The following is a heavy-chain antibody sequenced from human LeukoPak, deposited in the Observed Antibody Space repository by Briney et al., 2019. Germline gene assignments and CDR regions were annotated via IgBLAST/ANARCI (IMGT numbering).Heavy chain of an antibody. V-gene: IGHV4-30-4*08. CDR1: GGSISSSSYY. CDR2: IYYSGST. D-gene: IGHD1-26*01. CDR3: AREGIVGAPLVRRDY. Sequence: SETLSLTCTVSGGSISSSSYYWGWIRQPPGKGLEWIGYIYYSGSTYYNPSLKSRVTISVDTSKNQFSLKLSSVTAADTAVYYCAREGIVGAPLVRRDYWGQGTLVTVSS. J-gene: IGHJ4*02.